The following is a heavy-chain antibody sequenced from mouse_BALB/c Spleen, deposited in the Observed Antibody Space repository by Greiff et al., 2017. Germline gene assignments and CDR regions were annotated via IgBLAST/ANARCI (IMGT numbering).Heavy chain of an antibody. CDR3: ARQDGNHAMDY. Sequence: QVQLQQSGAELVKPGASVKLSCKTSGYTFTSYWIQWVKQRPGQGLGWIGEIFPGTGTTYYNEKFKGKATLTIDTSSSTAYMQLSSLTSEDSAVYFCARQDGNHAMDYWGQGTSVTVSS. V-gene: IGHV1S132*01. J-gene: IGHJ4*01. CDR1: GYTFTSYW. D-gene: IGHD2-1*01. CDR2: IFPGTGTT.